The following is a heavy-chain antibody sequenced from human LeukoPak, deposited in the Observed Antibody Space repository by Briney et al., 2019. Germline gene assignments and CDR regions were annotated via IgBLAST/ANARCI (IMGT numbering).Heavy chain of an antibody. CDR1: GFTFSSYS. Sequence: AGGSLRLSCAASGFTFSSYSMNWVRQAPGKGLEWVSYISSSSSTIFYADSVKGQFTISRDNAKNSLYLQMNSLRAEDTAVYYCATGLLTWELRDYWGQGTLVTVSS. CDR2: ISSSSSTI. J-gene: IGHJ4*02. D-gene: IGHD1-26*01. V-gene: IGHV3-48*01. CDR3: ATGLLTWELRDY.